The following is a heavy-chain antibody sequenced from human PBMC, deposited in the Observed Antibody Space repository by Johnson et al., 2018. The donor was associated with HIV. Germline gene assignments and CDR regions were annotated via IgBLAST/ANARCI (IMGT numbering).Heavy chain of an antibody. J-gene: IGHJ3*02. V-gene: IGHV3-33*01. CDR3: TAPSILWRPGAFDI. CDR2: IWYDGSNK. Sequence: QVQLVESGGGVVQPGRPLRLSCAASGFTFSSYGIHWVRQAPGKGLEWVAVIWYDGSNKYYANSVKGRFTVSRDNSKNTLYLQMNSLTNEDTAVYYCTAPSILWRPGAFDIWGQGTMVTVSS. CDR1: GFTFSSYG. D-gene: IGHD2-21*01.